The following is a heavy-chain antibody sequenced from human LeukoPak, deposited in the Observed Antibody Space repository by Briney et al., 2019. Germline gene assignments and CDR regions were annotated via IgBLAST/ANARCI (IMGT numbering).Heavy chain of an antibody. V-gene: IGHV3-33*01. CDR1: GFTFSSYG. Sequence: PGGSLRLSCAASGFTFSSYGMHWVGQAPGKGLEWVAVIWYDGSNKYYADSVKGRFTISRDNSKNTLYLQMNSLRAEDTAVYYCARSLTAAGTDYWGQGPLVPVSS. CDR2: IWYDGSNK. D-gene: IGHD6-13*01. J-gene: IGHJ4*02. CDR3: ARSLTAAGTDY.